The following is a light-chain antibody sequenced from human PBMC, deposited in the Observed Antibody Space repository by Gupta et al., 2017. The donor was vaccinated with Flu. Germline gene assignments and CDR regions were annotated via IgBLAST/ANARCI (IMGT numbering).Light chain of an antibody. V-gene: IGKV1-12*01. CDR2: AAS. Sequence: GDRVTITCRASQGINTWLDWYQQKPGKAPKLLIYAASNLESGVPSRFSGSGSGTDFTLTISSLQPEDFATYYCQQCNSSPLTFGGGTTVEIK. CDR3: QQCNSSPLT. J-gene: IGKJ4*01. CDR1: QGINTW.